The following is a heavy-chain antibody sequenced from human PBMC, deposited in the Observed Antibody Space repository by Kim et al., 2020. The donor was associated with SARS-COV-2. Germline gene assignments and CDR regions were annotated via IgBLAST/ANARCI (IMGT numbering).Heavy chain of an antibody. CDR2: IIPIFGTA. CDR1: GGTFSSYA. Sequence: SVKVSCKASGGTFSSYAISWVRQAPGQGLEWMGGIIPIFGTANYAQKFQGRVTITADESTSTAYMELSSLRSEDTAVYYCARDFLGGENGDYDDAFDIWGQGTMVTVSS. V-gene: IGHV1-69*13. CDR3: ARDFLGGENGDYDDAFDI. D-gene: IGHD4-17*01. J-gene: IGHJ3*02.